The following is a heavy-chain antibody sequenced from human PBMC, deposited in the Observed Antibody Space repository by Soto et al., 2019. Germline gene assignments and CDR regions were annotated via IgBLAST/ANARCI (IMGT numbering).Heavy chain of an antibody. CDR2: IRSKAYGGTT. V-gene: IGHV3-49*04. CDR3: TRDVVVVVTAMSKEYCQH. Sequence: LRLSCTASGFTFGDYAMSWVRQAPGKGLEWVGFIRSKAYGGTTEYAASVKGRFTISRDDSKSIAYLQMNSLKTEDTAVYYCTRDVVVVVTAMSKEYCQHRGRGTLVTVSS. D-gene: IGHD2-21*02. CDR1: GFTFGDYA. J-gene: IGHJ1*01.